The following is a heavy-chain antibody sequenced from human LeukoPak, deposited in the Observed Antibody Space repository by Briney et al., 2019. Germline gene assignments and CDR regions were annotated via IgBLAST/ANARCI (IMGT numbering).Heavy chain of an antibody. V-gene: IGHV3-15*01. D-gene: IGHD3-10*01. Sequence: GGSLRLSYAASGFTFSNAWMSWVRQAPGMGLEWVGRIRSKTDGGTADYTAPVKGRFTISRDDSKTTLYLQMNSLKTEDTAVYYCTTYYGSGRRDHWGQGTLVTVSS. J-gene: IGHJ4*02. CDR2: IRSKTDGGTA. CDR1: GFTFSNAW. CDR3: TTYYGSGRRDH.